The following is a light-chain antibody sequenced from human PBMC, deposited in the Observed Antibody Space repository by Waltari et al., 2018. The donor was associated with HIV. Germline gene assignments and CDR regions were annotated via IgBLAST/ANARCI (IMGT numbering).Light chain of an antibody. CDR2: GKN. CDR1: SLRKYY. V-gene: IGLV3-19*01. Sequence: SSELTQDPAVSVALGQTVKIACLGDSLRKYYASWYRLRPGQAPHLLVYGKNSRPPGIPDRFSASSSGNRAFLTITGARAEDEADYYCACWDRSGDYILFGGGTSLTGL. CDR3: ACWDRSGDYIL. J-gene: IGLJ2*01.